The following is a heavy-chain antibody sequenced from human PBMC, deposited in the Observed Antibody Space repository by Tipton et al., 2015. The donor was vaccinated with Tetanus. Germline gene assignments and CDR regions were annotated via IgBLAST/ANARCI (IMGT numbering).Heavy chain of an antibody. CDR2: IYSGGST. D-gene: IGHD3-9*01. CDR3: ATASQYYDILTGQNY. Sequence: QLVQSGGGLIQPGGSLRLSCAASGFTVSSNYMSWVRQAPGKGLEWVSVIYSGGSTYYADSVKGRFTISRDNSKNTLYLQMNSLRAEDTAVYYCATASQYYDILTGQNYWGQGTLVTVSS. V-gene: IGHV3-53*01. CDR1: GFTVSSNY. J-gene: IGHJ4*02.